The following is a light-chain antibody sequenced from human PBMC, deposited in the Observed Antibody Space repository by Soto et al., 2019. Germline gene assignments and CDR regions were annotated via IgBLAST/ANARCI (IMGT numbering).Light chain of an antibody. J-gene: IGKJ1*01. Sequence: DIQMTQSPSTLSASVGDRVTITCRASQSISDWLAWYQQKPGKAPKVLIYQASRLESGVPSRFSGSGSGTEFTLTISSLQPDDFATYYCQQYSTYSRTFGQGTKVEI. CDR3: QQYSTYSRT. CDR2: QAS. V-gene: IGKV1-5*03. CDR1: QSISDW.